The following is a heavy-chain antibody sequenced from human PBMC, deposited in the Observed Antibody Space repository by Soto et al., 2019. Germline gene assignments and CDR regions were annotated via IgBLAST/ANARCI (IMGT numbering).Heavy chain of an antibody. CDR1: GGSISRTTYS. V-gene: IGHV4-39*01. J-gene: IGHJ5*02. CDR2: IYYSGRT. Sequence: QLQLQESGPGLVKPSETLSLTCTVSGGSISRTTYSWGWIRQPPGKGLEWIGSIYYSGRTYYNPSLRSRVTVSVDTSRNQFSMKLTSVTAADPAVYYCATYRAWGQGTLVTVSS. D-gene: IGHD3-16*02. CDR3: ATYRA.